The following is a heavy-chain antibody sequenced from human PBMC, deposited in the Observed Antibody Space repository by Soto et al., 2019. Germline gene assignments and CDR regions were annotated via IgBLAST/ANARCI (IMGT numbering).Heavy chain of an antibody. J-gene: IGHJ6*02. CDR2: IYRGGST. CDR3: ATLPGIAAAGRYGMDV. V-gene: IGHV3-53*01. Sequence: LRLSCAASGFTVSSNYMSWVRQAPGKGLEWLSVIYRGGSTYYADSVKGRFTISRDNSKNTLYLQMNSLRAEDTAVYYCATLPGIAAAGRYGMDVWGQGTTVTVSS. CDR1: GFTVSSNY. D-gene: IGHD6-13*01.